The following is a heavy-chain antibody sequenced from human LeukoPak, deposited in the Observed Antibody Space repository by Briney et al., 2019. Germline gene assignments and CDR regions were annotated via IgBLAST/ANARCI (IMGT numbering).Heavy chain of an antibody. Sequence: QPGGSLRLSCAASGFTFSSYEMNWVRQAPGKGLEWVSYISSSGSTIYYADSVKSRFTISRDNAKNSLYLQMNSLRAEDTAVYYCARGGYCGGDCYYYYYYGMDVWGQGTTVTVSS. CDR1: GFTFSSYE. V-gene: IGHV3-48*03. CDR2: ISSSGSTI. J-gene: IGHJ6*02. D-gene: IGHD2-21*02. CDR3: ARGGYCGGDCYYYYYYGMDV.